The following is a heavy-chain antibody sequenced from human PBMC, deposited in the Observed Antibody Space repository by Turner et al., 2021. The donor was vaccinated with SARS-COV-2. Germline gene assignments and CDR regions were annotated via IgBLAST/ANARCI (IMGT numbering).Heavy chain of an antibody. V-gene: IGHV3-49*03. CDR2: IRSTNCGGKT. Sequence: EVRVVESGGGLVQPGRSLRLSCTASGFTFGKYAMSWIRQDPGKGLGWVGLIRSTNCGGKTEYATSVRGRFNVSRDDARTIAYLHMSSLKTEDTAVYYCARGRTGASYYFDYWGQEILVTVSS. CDR1: GFTFGKYA. CDR3: ARGRTGASYYFDY. D-gene: IGHD7-27*01. J-gene: IGHJ4*02.